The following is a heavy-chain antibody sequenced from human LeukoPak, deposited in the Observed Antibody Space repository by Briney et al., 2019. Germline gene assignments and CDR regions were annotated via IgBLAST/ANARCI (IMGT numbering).Heavy chain of an antibody. D-gene: IGHD3-3*01. Sequence: ASVKVSCKASEYTFTGYYMHWVRQAPGQGLEWMGWINPNSGGTNYAQKFQGRVTMTRDTSISTAYMELSRLRSDDTAVYYCAMPYYDFWSGYYRFDYWGQGTLVTVSS. CDR3: AMPYYDFWSGYYRFDY. CDR1: EYTFTGYY. V-gene: IGHV1-2*02. CDR2: INPNSGGT. J-gene: IGHJ4*02.